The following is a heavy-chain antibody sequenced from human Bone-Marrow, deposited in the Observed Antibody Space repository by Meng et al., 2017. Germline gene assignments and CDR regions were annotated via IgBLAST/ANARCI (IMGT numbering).Heavy chain of an antibody. D-gene: IGHD3-9*01. J-gene: IGHJ3*02. V-gene: IGHV1-69*13. CDR3: ARDRLRRYFVWLLLDAFDI. CDR1: GGTFSSYA. CDR2: SIPIFGTA. Sequence: SVKVSCKASGGTFSSYAISWVRQAPGQGLEWMGGSIPIFGTANYAQKFQGRVTITADESTSTAYMRLSSLGSEDTAVYYCARDRLRRYFVWLLLDAFDIWGQETMVTVSS.